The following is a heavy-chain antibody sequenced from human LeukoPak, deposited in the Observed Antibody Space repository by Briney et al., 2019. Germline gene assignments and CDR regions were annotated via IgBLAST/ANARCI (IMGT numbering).Heavy chain of an antibody. D-gene: IGHD3-10*01. CDR3: AKSGKDGLLWFGELVSNYYYMDV. Sequence: GGSLRLSCAASGFIFDDYAMHWVRQAPGKGLEWVSGVSGKSDTVGYADSVKGRFTISRDNAKNSLYLQMNGLRAEDTALYYCAKSGKDGLLWFGELVSNYYYMDVWGKGTTVTVSS. V-gene: IGHV3-9*01. CDR2: VSGKSDTV. J-gene: IGHJ6*03. CDR1: GFIFDDYA.